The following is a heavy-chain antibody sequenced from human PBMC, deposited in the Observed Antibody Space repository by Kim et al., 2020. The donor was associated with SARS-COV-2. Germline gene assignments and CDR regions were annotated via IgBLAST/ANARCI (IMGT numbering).Heavy chain of an antibody. CDR2: INAANGNT. V-gene: IGHV1-3*01. CDR1: GYTFTSYA. D-gene: IGHD2-15*01. CDR3: ARVRYCSGGSCYPFDY. J-gene: IGHJ4*02. Sequence: ASVKVSCKASGYTFTSYAMHWVRQAPGQRLEWMGWINAANGNTKYSQKFQGRVTITRDTSASTAYMELSSLRSEDTPVYYCARVRYCSGGSCYPFDYWGQGTLVTVSS.